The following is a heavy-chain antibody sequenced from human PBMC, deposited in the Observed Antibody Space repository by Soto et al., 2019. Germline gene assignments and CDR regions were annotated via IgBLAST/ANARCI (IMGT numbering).Heavy chain of an antibody. J-gene: IGHJ6*02. D-gene: IGHD3-10*01. CDR1: GDSVSSGRFY. CDR2: ITYNGRT. V-gene: IGHV4-61*01. Sequence: QVQLQESGPGLLKPSETLSLSCTVSGDSVSSGRFYWSWVRQSPGRTLEWMGYITYNGRTKYSPSLQSRLSSSMAPSKNQLSMRLTSVTAADTAVYYCARDRGNSWSSYFGLDVWGQGTTVTVSS. CDR3: ARDRGNSWSSYFGLDV.